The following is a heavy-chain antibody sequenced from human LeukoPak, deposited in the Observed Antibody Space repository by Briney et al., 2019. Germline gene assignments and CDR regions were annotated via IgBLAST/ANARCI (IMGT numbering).Heavy chain of an antibody. CDR2: TYYKSKWSN. CDR3: ARRFKEVTPSDIRYYGMDV. J-gene: IGHJ6*02. CDR1: GDSVSSNSAA. V-gene: IGHV6-1*01. D-gene: IGHD2-15*01. Sequence: SQTLSLTCAISGDSVSSNSAAWNWFRQSPSRGLEWLGWTYYKSKWSNDYAVSVKSRITVNPDTSKNQFSLPLNSVTPEDTAVYYCARRFKEVTPSDIRYYGMDVWGQGTTVTVSS.